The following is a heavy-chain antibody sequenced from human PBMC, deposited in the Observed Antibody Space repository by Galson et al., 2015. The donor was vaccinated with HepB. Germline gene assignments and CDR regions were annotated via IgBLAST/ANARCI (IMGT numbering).Heavy chain of an antibody. J-gene: IGHJ6*02. CDR3: AKRAQYSSTWGRTRFSSYFGMDV. CDR2: ISPSGDMS. D-gene: IGHD6-13*01. CDR1: GLTFDYYA. Sequence: SLRLSCAASGLTFDYYAMSWVRQAPGKGLEWVSGISPSGDMSFIADSVRGRLTISRDNSKNALYLQMNSPRAEDTAVYYCAKRAQYSSTWGRTRFSSYFGMDVWGQGTTVTVSS. V-gene: IGHV3-23*01.